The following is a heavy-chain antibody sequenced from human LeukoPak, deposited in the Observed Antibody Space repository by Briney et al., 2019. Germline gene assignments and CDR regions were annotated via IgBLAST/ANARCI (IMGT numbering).Heavy chain of an antibody. CDR2: ISAYNGNT. CDR3: ARTPESLDYYDSSQAGAFDI. Sequence: ASVKVSCKASGYTFTSYGISWVRQAPGQGLEWMGWISAYNGNTNYAQKLQGRVTMTTDTSTSTAYMELRSLGSDDTAVYYCARTPESLDYYDSSQAGAFDIWGQGTMVTVSS. D-gene: IGHD3-22*01. CDR1: GYTFTSYG. J-gene: IGHJ3*02. V-gene: IGHV1-18*01.